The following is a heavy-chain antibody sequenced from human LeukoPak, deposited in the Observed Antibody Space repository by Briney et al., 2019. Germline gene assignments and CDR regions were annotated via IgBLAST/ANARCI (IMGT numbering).Heavy chain of an antibody. V-gene: IGHV3-64*01. CDR3: ARANQFSGSGTYYNDF. J-gene: IGHJ4*02. CDR1: GFPFSSFP. Sequence: PGGSLRLFCAASGFPFSSFPMHWVRQAPGKGLEYVSAISTSGGTTVYANSVKDRFTISRDNSKNTLYLHMGSLRPEDMAVYYCARANQFSGSGTYYNDFWGQGTLVTVSS. D-gene: IGHD3-10*01. CDR2: ISTSGGTT.